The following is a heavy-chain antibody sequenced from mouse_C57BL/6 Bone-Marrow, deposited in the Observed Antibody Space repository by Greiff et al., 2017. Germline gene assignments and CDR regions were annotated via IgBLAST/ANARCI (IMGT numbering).Heavy chain of an antibody. D-gene: IGHD2-3*01. Sequence: QVQLQQPGAELVKPGASVKLSCKASGYTFTSYWMHWVKQRPGQGLEWIGMIHPNSGSTNYNEKFKSKATLTVDKSSITAYIQLSSLTSEDSAVYYWARLKGWLLFDYWGQGTTLTVSS. CDR1: GYTFTSYW. V-gene: IGHV1-64*01. CDR2: IHPNSGST. J-gene: IGHJ2*01. CDR3: ARLKGWLLFDY.